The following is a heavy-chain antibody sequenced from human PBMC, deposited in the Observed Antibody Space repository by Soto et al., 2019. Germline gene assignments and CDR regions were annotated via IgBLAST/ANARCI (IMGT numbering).Heavy chain of an antibody. Sequence: LQLQESGPGLVKPSETLSLTCTVSGGSISNSDYFWAWMRQPPGKGLEWVGTISHTESPRYNPSLKRRVTISVDTSKNQFSLRLPSVTAADTAVFYCASQLESTTYFDYWGRGTLVTVSS. CDR2: ISHTESP. CDR3: ASQLESTTYFDY. J-gene: IGHJ4*02. CDR1: GGSISNSDYF. V-gene: IGHV4-39*01. D-gene: IGHD1-1*01.